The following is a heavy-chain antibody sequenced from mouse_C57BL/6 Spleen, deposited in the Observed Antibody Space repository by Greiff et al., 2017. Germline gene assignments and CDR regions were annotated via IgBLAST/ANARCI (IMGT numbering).Heavy chain of an antibody. J-gene: IGHJ3*01. Sequence: VQLQQPGAELVKPRASVKMSCKASGYTFTSYWITWVKQRPGQGLEWIGDIYPGSGSTNYNEKFKSKATLTVDTSSSTAYMQLSSLTSEDSAVYYCARWHYGSSPWFAYWGQGTLVTVSA. V-gene: IGHV1-55*01. CDR2: IYPGSGST. D-gene: IGHD1-1*01. CDR3: ARWHYGSSPWFAY. CDR1: GYTFTSYW.